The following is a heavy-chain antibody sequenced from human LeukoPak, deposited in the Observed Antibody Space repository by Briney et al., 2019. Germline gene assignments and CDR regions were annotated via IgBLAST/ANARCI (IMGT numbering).Heavy chain of an antibody. Sequence: GGSLRLSCAASVFTFEDNGMSWVRRIPGKGLEWVSSITWNGGSADYADSVKGRFTISRDSARNSLYLQMNSLRVEDTALYHWCKGKGTYRDSFYLWGQGKKV. CDR2: ITWNGGSA. CDR3: CKGKGTYRDSFYL. V-gene: IGHV3-20*01. CDR1: VFTFEDNG. D-gene: IGHD1-7*01. J-gene: IGHJ3*01.